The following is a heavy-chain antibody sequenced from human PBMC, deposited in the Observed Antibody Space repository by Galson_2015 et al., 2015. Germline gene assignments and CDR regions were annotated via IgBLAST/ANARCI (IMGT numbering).Heavy chain of an antibody. CDR2: ISSTSSYI. V-gene: IGHV3-21*01. CDR3: ASYRGENYYYMDV. J-gene: IGHJ6*03. D-gene: IGHD4-11*01. CDR1: GFTFSYYS. Sequence: SLRLSCAASGFTFSYYSMNWVRQAPGKGLEWVSSISSTSSYIYYADSVKGRFTISRDNAKNSLYLQMSSLRAEDTAVYYCASYRGENYYYMDVWGKGTTVTVSS.